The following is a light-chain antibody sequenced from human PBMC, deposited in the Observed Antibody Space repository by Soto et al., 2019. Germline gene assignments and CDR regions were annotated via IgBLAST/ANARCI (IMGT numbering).Light chain of an antibody. CDR1: QGISTW. V-gene: IGKV1-5*01. CDR2: HAS. J-gene: IGKJ1*01. CDR3: QQYSDYYT. Sequence: DIQMTQSPSTLAASVGARVSITCRASQGISTWLAWYQQKPGKPPKVLIYHASTLESGVPSMLSGSGSGTEFTLTISALQPDDFPTYYCQQYSDYYTFGQGTKVDIK.